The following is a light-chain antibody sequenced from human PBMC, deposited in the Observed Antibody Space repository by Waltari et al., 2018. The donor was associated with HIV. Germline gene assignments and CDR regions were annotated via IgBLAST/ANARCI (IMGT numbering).Light chain of an antibody. CDR1: RSAVGNYNL. V-gene: IGLV2-23*02. CDR2: EVN. Sequence: QSALTQPASLSGSPGQSIPLSCPGTRSAVGNYNLVSWYQQHPGHAPKLIIYEVNKRPSGVSNRFSASKSGNTASLTIFGLQPEDGADYYCCSYSGGSTYWVFGGGTKLTVL. J-gene: IGLJ3*02. CDR3: CSYSGGSTYWV.